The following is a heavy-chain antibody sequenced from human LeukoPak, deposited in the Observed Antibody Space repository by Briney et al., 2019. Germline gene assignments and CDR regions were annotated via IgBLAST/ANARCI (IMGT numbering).Heavy chain of an antibody. CDR1: GFTFSSYA. Sequence: GGSLRLSCAASGFTFSSYAMSWVRQAPGKGLEWVSSMSGSGSSTYYADSVKGRFTISRDNSKNTLYLQMNSLRAEDTAVYYCAKAYCSSTSCNTYFDYWGQGTLVTVSS. J-gene: IGHJ4*02. CDR3: AKAYCSSTSCNTYFDY. D-gene: IGHD2-2*01. V-gene: IGHV3-23*01. CDR2: MSGSGSST.